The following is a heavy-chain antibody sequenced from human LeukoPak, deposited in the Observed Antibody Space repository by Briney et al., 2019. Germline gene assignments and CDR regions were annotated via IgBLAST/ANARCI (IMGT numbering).Heavy chain of an antibody. V-gene: IGHV1-24*01. CDR3: ARASPTMVRGVNDY. J-gene: IGHJ4*02. D-gene: IGHD3-10*01. CDR1: GYTLTELS. Sequence: ASVKVSCKVSGYTLTELSMHWVRQAPGKGLEWMGGFDPEDGETIYAQKFQGRVTMTTDTSTSTAYMELRSLRSDDTAVYYCARASPTMVRGVNDYWGQGTLVTVSS. CDR2: FDPEDGET.